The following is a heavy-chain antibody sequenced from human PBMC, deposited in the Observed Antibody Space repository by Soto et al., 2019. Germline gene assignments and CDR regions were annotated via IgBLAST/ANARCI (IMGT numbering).Heavy chain of an antibody. CDR2: IIPIFGTA. D-gene: IGHD3-22*01. J-gene: IGHJ4*02. CDR1: GGTFSSYA. Sequence: SVKVSCKASGGTFSSYAISWVRQAPGQGLEWMGGIIPIFGTANYAQKFQGRVTITADESTSTAYMELSSLRSEDTAVYYCARDRAEVDSSGLDYWGQGTLVTVSS. CDR3: ARDRAEVDSSGLDY. V-gene: IGHV1-69*13.